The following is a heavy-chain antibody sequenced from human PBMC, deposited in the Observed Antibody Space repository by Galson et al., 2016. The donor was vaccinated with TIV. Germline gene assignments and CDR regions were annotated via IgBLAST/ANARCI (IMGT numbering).Heavy chain of an antibody. V-gene: IGHV3-33*01. D-gene: IGHD6-25*01. CDR3: AREFSETSFDY. CDR1: GFTFGSYG. CDR2: LWYDGGNR. J-gene: IGHJ4*02. Sequence: SLRLSCAASGFTFGSYGMHWVRQAPGKGLEWVAGLWYDGGNRIYAESVKGRFTSSRENSKNTVYLQMSSLRDEDTAVYYCAREFSETSFDYWGQGTLVSVSS.